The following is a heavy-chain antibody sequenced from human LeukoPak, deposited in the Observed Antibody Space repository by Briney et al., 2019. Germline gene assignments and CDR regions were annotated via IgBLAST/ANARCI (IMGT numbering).Heavy chain of an antibody. CDR1: GYTFTGYY. J-gene: IGHJ5*02. D-gene: IGHD4-11*01. V-gene: IGHV1-2*02. Sequence: ASVKVSCKASGYTFTGYYMHWVRQAPGQGLEWMGWINPKTGGTNYTQKFQGRVTMTRDTAISAAYMELSRLRSDDTAVYYCARAPATVIRSYNWLDPWGQGTLVTVSS. CDR2: INPKTGGT. CDR3: ARAPATVIRSYNWLDP.